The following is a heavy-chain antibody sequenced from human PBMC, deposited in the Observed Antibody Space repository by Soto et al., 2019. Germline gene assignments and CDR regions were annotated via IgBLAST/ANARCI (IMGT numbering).Heavy chain of an antibody. V-gene: IGHV4-34*01. Sequence: QVQLQQWGAGLLKPAETLSLTCAVYGGSFSGYYWSWIRQPPGKGLEWIGEIKHSESTNYNPSLKSRVTISIDTSKNQFSLRLSSVTAADTAVYYCARGGISGTTGRVDYWGQGTLVTVSS. CDR3: ARGGISGTTGRVDY. CDR1: GGSFSGYY. CDR2: IKHSEST. D-gene: IGHD1-20*01. J-gene: IGHJ4*02.